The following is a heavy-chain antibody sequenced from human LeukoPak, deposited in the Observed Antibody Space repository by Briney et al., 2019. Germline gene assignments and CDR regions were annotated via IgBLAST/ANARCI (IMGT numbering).Heavy chain of an antibody. CDR2: ISDNGGYT. CDR1: GFTFSSSA. D-gene: IGHD2-15*01. V-gene: IGHV3-23*01. Sequence: GGSLRLSCAASGFTFSSSAMSWVRQAPGKGLEWVSAISDNGGYTYYADSVQGRFTISRDNSKSTLCLQMNSLRAEDTAVYYCAKQLGYCSDGSCYFPYWGQGTLVTVSS. CDR3: AKQLGYCSDGSCYFPY. J-gene: IGHJ4*02.